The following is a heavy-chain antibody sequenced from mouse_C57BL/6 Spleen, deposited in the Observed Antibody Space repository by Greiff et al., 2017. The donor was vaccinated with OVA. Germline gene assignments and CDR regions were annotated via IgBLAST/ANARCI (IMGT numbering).Heavy chain of an antibody. Sequence: QVQLQQPGAELVRPGSSVKLSCKASGYTFTSYWMHWVKQRPIQGLEWIGTIDPSDSETHYNQKFKDKATLTVDKSSSTAYMQLSRLTSEDSAVYYCARAYSAGYAMDYWGQGTSVTVSS. CDR3: ARAYSAGYAMDY. CDR2: IDPSDSET. CDR1: GYTFTSYW. J-gene: IGHJ4*01. D-gene: IGHD3-2*02. V-gene: IGHV1-52*01.